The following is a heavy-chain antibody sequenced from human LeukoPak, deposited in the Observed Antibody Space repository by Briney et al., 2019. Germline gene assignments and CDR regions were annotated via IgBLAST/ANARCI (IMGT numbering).Heavy chain of an antibody. CDR3: TRDSAVAAYFDY. Sequence: GGSLRLSCAASGFTFSTYGVYWVRQAPGKGLEWVGFIRSKAYGGTTEYAASVKGRFTISRDDSKSIAYLQMNSLKTEDTAVYYCTRDSAVAAYFDYWGQGTLVTVSS. D-gene: IGHD6-19*01. J-gene: IGHJ4*02. V-gene: IGHV3-49*04. CDR1: GFTFSTYG. CDR2: IRSKAYGGTT.